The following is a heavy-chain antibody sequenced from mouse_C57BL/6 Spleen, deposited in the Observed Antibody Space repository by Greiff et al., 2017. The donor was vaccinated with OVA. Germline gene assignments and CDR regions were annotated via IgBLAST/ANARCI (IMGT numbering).Heavy chain of an antibody. CDR3: ARSPDGRYAMDY. D-gene: IGHD1-1*01. V-gene: IGHV1-7*01. J-gene: IGHJ4*01. Sequence: VQLQQSGAELAKPGASVKLSCKASGYTFTSYWLHWVKQRPGQGLEWIGYINPSSGYTKYNQKFKDTATLTADKSSSTAYMQLSSLTYEDSAVYYCARSPDGRYAMDYWGQGTSVTVSS. CDR2: INPSSGYT. CDR1: GYTFTSYW.